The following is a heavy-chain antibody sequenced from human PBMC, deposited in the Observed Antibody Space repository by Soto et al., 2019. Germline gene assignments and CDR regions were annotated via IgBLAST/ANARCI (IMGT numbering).Heavy chain of an antibody. Sequence: QVQLVESGGGVVQPGRSLRLSCAASGFTFSSYGMHWVRQAPGKGLEWVAVISYDGSNNYYADYVKGRFTISRDNSKNTLYLQMNSLRAEDTAVYYCAKDRGVYWYFELWGRGTLVTVSS. CDR2: ISYDGSNN. CDR3: AKDRGVYWYFEL. D-gene: IGHD2-8*01. J-gene: IGHJ2*01. V-gene: IGHV3-30*18. CDR1: GFTFSSYG.